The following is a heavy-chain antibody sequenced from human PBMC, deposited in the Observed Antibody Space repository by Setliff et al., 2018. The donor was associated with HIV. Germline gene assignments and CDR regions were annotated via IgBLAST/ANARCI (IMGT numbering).Heavy chain of an antibody. Sequence: KTSETPSLTCTVSGGSISTSSYYWGWIRQPPGKGLEWIVSFYYSRSTYYNPSLKSRATLSVDTSKNQFSLTLISVTAADTAVYYCARREYSSSSPPFDYWGQGTLVTVSS. J-gene: IGHJ4*02. CDR1: GGSISTSSYY. V-gene: IGHV4-39*01. D-gene: IGHD6-6*01. CDR2: FYYSRST. CDR3: ARREYSSSSPPFDY.